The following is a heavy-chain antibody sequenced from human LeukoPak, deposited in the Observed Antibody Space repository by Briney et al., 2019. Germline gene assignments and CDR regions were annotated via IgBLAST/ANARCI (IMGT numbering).Heavy chain of an antibody. V-gene: IGHV3-21*01. CDR2: ISSRGNYI. J-gene: IGHJ3*02. Sequence: PGGSLRLSCAASAFTFSSYSMNWVRQAPGKGLEWVSSISSRGNYIYYADSVKGRFTISRDNVQNSLYLQMNSLRVEDTAVYYCARETQEEAFDIWGQGTMVTVSS. CDR3: ARETQEEAFDI. CDR1: AFTFSSYS.